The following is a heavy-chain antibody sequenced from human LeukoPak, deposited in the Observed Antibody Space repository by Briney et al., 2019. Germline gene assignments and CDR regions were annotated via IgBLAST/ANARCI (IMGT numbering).Heavy chain of an antibody. D-gene: IGHD3-22*01. J-gene: IGHJ3*02. CDR2: ISGSGGST. Sequence: GGSLRLSCAASGFTFSSYAMSWVRQAPGKGLEWVSAISGSGGSTYYADSVKGRFTISRDNSKNTLYLQMNSLRAEDTAVYYCAKDLLFQYYYDSSGYEAAFDIWGQGTMVTVSS. CDR3: AKDLLFQYYYDSSGYEAAFDI. V-gene: IGHV3-23*01. CDR1: GFTFSSYA.